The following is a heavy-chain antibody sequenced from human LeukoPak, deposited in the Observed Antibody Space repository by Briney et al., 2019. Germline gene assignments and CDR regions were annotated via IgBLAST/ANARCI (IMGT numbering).Heavy chain of an antibody. Sequence: ASVKVSCKASGGTFSSYAISWVRQAPGQGLQWMGWVSTYNGNTNYAQKFQGRVTMPTDTSTRIVYMELRSLRSDDTAVYYCARVAMSGIGSDDFWGQGTLVTASS. CDR1: GGTFSSYA. CDR2: VSTYNGNT. V-gene: IGHV1-18*01. CDR3: ARVAMSGIGSDDF. D-gene: IGHD1-26*01. J-gene: IGHJ4*02.